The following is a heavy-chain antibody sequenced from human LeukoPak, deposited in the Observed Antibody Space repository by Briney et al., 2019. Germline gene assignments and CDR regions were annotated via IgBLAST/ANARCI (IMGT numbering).Heavy chain of an antibody. V-gene: IGHV3-15*01. D-gene: IGHD5-12*01. CDR3: TTVDPWRDAFDI. J-gene: IGHJ3*02. Sequence: GGSLRLSCAASGFTFSNAWMSWVRQAPGKGLEWVGRIKSKTDGGTTDYAAPVKGRCTISRDDSKNTLYLKMNSLKTEDTAVYYCTTVDPWRDAFDIWGQGTMVTVSS. CDR2: IKSKTDGGTT. CDR1: GFTFSNAW.